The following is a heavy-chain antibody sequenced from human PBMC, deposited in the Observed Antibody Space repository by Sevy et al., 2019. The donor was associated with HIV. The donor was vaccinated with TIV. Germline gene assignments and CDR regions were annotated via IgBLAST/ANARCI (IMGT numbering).Heavy chain of an antibody. CDR2: TYYRSKWSY. CDR1: GDSVSNIGAA. V-gene: IGHV6-1*01. Sequence: SQTLSLTCAISGDSVSNIGAAWNWIRQSPSRGLEWLGRTYYRSKWSYDYAVSVKSRIIIKSDTSRNQFSLQLNSVTPEDTAVYYCARDTPGDQGLDLWGRGTLVTVSS. J-gene: IGHJ2*01. D-gene: IGHD7-27*01. CDR3: ARDTPGDQGLDL.